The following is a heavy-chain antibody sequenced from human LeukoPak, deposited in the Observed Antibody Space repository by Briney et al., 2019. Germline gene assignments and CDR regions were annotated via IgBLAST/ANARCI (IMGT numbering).Heavy chain of an antibody. Sequence: ASVKVSCKASGYTFTNHYMHWVRQAPGQGLEWMGTINPSGGSTSYAQKLKDRITMTRDTSTSTVHMELSSLASEDTAVYYCAREGLNYYGSGSHADIWGQGTMVTVSS. CDR3: AREGLNYYGSGSHADI. CDR2: INPSGGST. CDR1: GYTFTNHY. D-gene: IGHD3-10*01. V-gene: IGHV1-46*04. J-gene: IGHJ3*02.